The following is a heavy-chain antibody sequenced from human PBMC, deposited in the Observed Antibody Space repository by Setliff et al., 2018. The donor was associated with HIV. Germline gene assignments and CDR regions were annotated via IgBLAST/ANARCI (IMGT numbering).Heavy chain of an antibody. D-gene: IGHD1-1*01. CDR1: DGSFSGHY. CDR3: ARALANWVGRRAFDI. CDR2: IDHSGST. V-gene: IGHV4-34*01. Sequence: ASETLSLTCAVYDGSFSGHYWSWIRQPPGKGLEWIGEIDHSGSTNYNPSLKSRVTISVDTSKKQFSLRPSSVTAADTAVYFCARALANWVGRRAFDIWGQGTMVTVSS. J-gene: IGHJ3*02.